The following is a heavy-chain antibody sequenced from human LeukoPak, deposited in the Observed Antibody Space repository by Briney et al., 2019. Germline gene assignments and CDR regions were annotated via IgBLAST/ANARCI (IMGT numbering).Heavy chain of an antibody. CDR3: AKDVSDYGDYPEFGL. J-gene: IGHJ4*02. CDR2: ISYDGSNK. D-gene: IGHD4-17*01. CDR1: GFTFSSYG. Sequence: PGRSLRLSCAASGFTFSSYGMHWVRQAPGKGLEWVAVISYDGSNKYYADSVKGRLTISRDNSKNTLYLQMNSLRAEDTAVYYCAKDVSDYGDYPEFGLWGQGTLVTVSS. V-gene: IGHV3-30*18.